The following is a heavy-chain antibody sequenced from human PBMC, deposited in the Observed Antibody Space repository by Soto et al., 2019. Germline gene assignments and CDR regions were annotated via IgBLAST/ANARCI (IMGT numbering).Heavy chain of an antibody. J-gene: IGHJ5*02. Sequence: QVQLVESGGGVVQPGRSLRLSCAASGFTFSSYAMHWVRQAPGKGLEWVAVISYDGSNKYYADSVKGRFTISGDNSKNTLYLQMNSLRAEDTAVYYCARSGGVSYRWFDPWGQGTLVTVSS. CDR1: GFTFSSYA. CDR3: ARSGGVSYRWFDP. CDR2: ISYDGSNK. D-gene: IGHD1-26*01. V-gene: IGHV3-30-3*01.